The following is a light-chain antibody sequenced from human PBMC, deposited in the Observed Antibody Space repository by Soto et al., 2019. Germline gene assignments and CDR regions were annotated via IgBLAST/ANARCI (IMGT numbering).Light chain of an antibody. CDR2: DVT. CDR1: SSDVGGYNS. CDR3: SSWTSSSSYV. V-gene: IGLV2-14*01. J-gene: IGLJ1*01. Sequence: VLTQPASVSGSPGPSIAISCSGTSSDVGGYNSVSWYQQYPGKAPKLIIHDVTNRPSGVSDRFSGSKSGNTASLTISGLQAEDEADYYCSSWTSSSSYVFGSGTKVTVL.